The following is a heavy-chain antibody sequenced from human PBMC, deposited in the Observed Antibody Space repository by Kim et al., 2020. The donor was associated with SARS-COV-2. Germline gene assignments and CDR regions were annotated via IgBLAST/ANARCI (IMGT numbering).Heavy chain of an antibody. J-gene: IGHJ4*02. D-gene: IGHD3-22*01. CDR3: AKDSEYYYDSSGYIDY. Sequence: GGSLRLSCAASGFTFDDYAMHWVRQAPGKGLEWVSGISWNSGSIGYADSVKGRFTISRDNAKNSLYLQMNSLRAEDTALYYCAKDSEYYYDSSGYIDYWGQGTLVTVSS. CDR1: GFTFDDYA. V-gene: IGHV3-9*01. CDR2: ISWNSGSI.